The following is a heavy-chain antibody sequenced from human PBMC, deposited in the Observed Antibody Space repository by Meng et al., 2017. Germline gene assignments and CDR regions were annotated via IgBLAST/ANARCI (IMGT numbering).Heavy chain of an antibody. CDR2: ISYDGSNK. CDR3: AREGVEVRGVSLDY. V-gene: IGHV3-30*01. Sequence: QVRLVESGGGLVQPGRSLRLPCAASGFPFSSYAMHWVRQASGKGLEWVAVISYDGSNKYYADSVKGRFTISRDNSKNTLYLQMNSLRAEDTAVYYCAREGVEVRGVSLDYWGQGTLVTVSS. CDR1: GFPFSSYA. D-gene: IGHD3-10*01. J-gene: IGHJ4*02.